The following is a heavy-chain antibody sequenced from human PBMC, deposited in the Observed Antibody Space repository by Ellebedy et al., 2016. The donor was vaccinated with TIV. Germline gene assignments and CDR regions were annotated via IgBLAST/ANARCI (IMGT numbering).Heavy chain of an antibody. CDR1: GFTFRSYS. V-gene: IGHV3-48*04. J-gene: IGHJ4*02. CDR3: VRDVDNSGYPAFDH. D-gene: IGHD3-22*01. Sequence: GESLKVSCAASGFTFRSYSINWVCQAPGKGLEWVSYIGSRGTTIYFAEAVKGRFSISRDNTENTQYLEMNSLRAEDTAVYYCVRDVDNSGYPAFDHWGQGTLVTVSS. CDR2: IGSRGTTI.